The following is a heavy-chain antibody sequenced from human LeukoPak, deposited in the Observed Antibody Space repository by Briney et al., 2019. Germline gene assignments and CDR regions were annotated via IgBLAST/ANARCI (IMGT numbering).Heavy chain of an antibody. V-gene: IGHV4-59*08. CDR3: ARQMYLGGMDV. D-gene: IGHD2-8*01. CDR1: GASINSDF. CDR2: IYDSGST. Sequence: SETLSLTCTVSGASINSDFWSWVRQPPGGGREWIGYIYDSGSTYYNPSLKSRVTISVDTSNNHLSLRLSSVTAADTAVYYCARQMYLGGMDVWGQGTTVTVSS. J-gene: IGHJ6*02.